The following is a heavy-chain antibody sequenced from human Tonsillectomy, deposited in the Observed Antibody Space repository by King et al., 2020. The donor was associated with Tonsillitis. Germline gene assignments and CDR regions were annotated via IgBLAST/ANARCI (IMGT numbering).Heavy chain of an antibody. J-gene: IGHJ5*02. V-gene: IGHV1-18*01. CDR2: ISAYNGNT. D-gene: IGHD2-15*01. Sequence: QLVQSGAEVKKPGASVKVSCKASGYTFSSYGISWVRQAPGQGLEWMGWISAYNGNTNYAQKLQGRVTMTTDTSTSTAYMELRSLRSDDTAVYYCARDTDLGYCSGGSCLNWFDPWGQGTLVTVSS. CDR1: GYTFSSYG. CDR3: ARDTDLGYCSGGSCLNWFDP.